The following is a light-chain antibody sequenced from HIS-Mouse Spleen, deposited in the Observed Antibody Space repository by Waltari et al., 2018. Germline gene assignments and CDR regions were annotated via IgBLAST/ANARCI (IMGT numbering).Light chain of an antibody. Sequence: DIQMTQSPSSLSASVGDRVTIPCRASQSISSYLNWYQQKPGNAPKLLIYAASSLQSGVPSRFSGSGSGTEFTLTISSLQPEDFATYYCQQSYSTPRTFGQGTKVEIK. J-gene: IGKJ1*01. CDR2: AAS. CDR3: QQSYSTPRT. CDR1: QSISSY. V-gene: IGKV1-39*01.